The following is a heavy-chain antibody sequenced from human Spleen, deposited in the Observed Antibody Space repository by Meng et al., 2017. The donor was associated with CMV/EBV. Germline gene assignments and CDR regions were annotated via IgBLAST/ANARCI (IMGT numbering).Heavy chain of an antibody. CDR1: GGSFSGYY. J-gene: IGHJ4*02. D-gene: IGHD3-10*01. Sequence: SETLSLTCVVYGGSFSGYYWTWIRQPPGKGLEWIGEINHSGSTNYNPSLKSRVTISVDTSKNQFSLKLSSVTAADTAVYYCARSYGSGSYYDYWGQGTLVTVSS. V-gene: IGHV4-34*01. CDR3: ARSYGSGSYYDY. CDR2: INHSGST.